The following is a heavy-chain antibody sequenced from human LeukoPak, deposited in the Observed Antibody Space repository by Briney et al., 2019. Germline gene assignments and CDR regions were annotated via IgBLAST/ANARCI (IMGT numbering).Heavy chain of an antibody. J-gene: IGHJ4*02. D-gene: IGHD5-12*01. CDR1: DYSISSGYY. CDR3: ARVWGYSYGYFDY. V-gene: IGHV4-38-2*01. CDR2: IYHSGSD. Sequence: SETLSLTCAVSDYSISSGYYWGWIRQPPGKGLEWIGSIYHSGSDYYNPSLKSRVTISVDTSKSQFSLKLSSVTAADTAVYYCARVWGYSYGYFDYWGQGSLVTVSS.